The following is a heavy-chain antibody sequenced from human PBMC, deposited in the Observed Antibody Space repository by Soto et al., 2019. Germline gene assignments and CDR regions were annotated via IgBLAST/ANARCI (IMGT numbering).Heavy chain of an antibody. D-gene: IGHD3-10*01. V-gene: IGHV1-18*01. CDR3: ARGVGSGTYYNQYNWFDP. CDR1: GGTFSSYT. Sequence: GASVKVSCKASGGTFSSYTISWVRQAPGQGLEWMGWINTYNGNTNHAQKLQGRVTMTTDTSTSTAYMELRSLRSDDTAVYYCARGVGSGTYYNQYNWFDPWGQGTLVTVPQ. J-gene: IGHJ5*02. CDR2: INTYNGNT.